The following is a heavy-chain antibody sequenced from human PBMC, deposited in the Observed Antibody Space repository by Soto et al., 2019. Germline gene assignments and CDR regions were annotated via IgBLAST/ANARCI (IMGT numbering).Heavy chain of an antibody. CDR2: ISWNSGSI. V-gene: IGHV3-9*01. CDR3: AKDLKHWGELSLEAFDI. CDR1: GFTFDDYA. D-gene: IGHD3-16*02. J-gene: IGHJ3*02. Sequence: GGSLRLSCAASGFTFDDYAMHWVRQAPGKGLEWVSGISWNSGSIGYADSVKGRFTISRDNAKNSLYLQMNSRRAEDTALYYCAKDLKHWGELSLEAFDIWGQGTMVTVSS.